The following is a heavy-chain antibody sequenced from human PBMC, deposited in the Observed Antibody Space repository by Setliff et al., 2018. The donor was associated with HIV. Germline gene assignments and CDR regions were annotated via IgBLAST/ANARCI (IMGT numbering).Heavy chain of an antibody. D-gene: IGHD3-22*01. J-gene: IGHJ6*02. CDR2: ISGSGNRT. Sequence: PGGSLRLSCAASGFTFNTYAMNWVRQATGKGLEWVAVISGSGNRTYYADSVKGRLNISRDNSEKVLYMQMNSLRAEDTAVYYCAKCWGDSYDRSGTTYYGMDVWGPVTTVTVSS. V-gene: IGHV3-23*01. CDR1: GFTFNTYA. CDR3: AKCWGDSYDRSGTTYYGMDV.